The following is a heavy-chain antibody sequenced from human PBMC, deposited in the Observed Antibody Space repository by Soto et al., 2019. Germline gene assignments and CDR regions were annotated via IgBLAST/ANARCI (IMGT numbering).Heavy chain of an antibody. D-gene: IGHD2-2*01. Sequence: PGGSLRLSCTTSGFTFGDHDMSWLRQAPGKGLEWLGFIRGKAYGGTTEYAASVKGRFAMPRDDSQGIAYLQMNSLKTEDTAVYYCARVGCTSTSCYYLFDFWGQGSLVTVSS. CDR3: ARVGCTSTSCYYLFDF. CDR2: IRGKAYGGTT. CDR1: GFTFGDHD. J-gene: IGHJ4*02. V-gene: IGHV3-49*03.